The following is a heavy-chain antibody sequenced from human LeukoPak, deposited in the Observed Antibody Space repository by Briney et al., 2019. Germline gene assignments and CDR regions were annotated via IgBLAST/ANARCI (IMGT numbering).Heavy chain of an antibody. CDR2: ISAYNGNT. V-gene: IGHV1-18*01. CDR3: ARFLPQKWELPGSWFDP. J-gene: IGHJ5*02. CDR1: GYTFTSYG. Sequence: ASVTVSCKASGYTFTSYGISWVRQAPGQGLEWMGWISAYNGNTNYPQKLQGRVTITTDTSTSTAYMELRSLRSDDTAVYYCARFLPQKWELPGSWFDPWGQGTLVTVSS. D-gene: IGHD1-26*01.